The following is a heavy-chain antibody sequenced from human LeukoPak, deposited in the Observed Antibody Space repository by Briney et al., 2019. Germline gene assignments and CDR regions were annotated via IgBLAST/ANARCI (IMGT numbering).Heavy chain of an antibody. CDR3: ARDEWSLYFDY. CDR1: GLTFSSYA. CDR2: ISYDGSNK. J-gene: IGHJ4*02. V-gene: IGHV3-30-3*01. D-gene: IGHD3-3*01. Sequence: PGRSLRLSCAASGLTFSSYAMHWVRQAPGKWLEWVASISYDGSNKYYADSVKGRFTISRDNSKNTLYLQMNRLRAEDTAVYYCARDEWSLYFDYWGQGTLVTVSS.